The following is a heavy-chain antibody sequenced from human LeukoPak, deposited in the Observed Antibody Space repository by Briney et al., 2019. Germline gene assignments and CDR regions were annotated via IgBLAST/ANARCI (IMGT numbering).Heavy chain of an antibody. CDR2: ISSSSSSI. J-gene: IGHJ4*02. D-gene: IGHD2-8*02. V-gene: IGHV3-21*01. CDR3: ATLLVRTAVGIFDY. CDR1: GFTFSSYS. Sequence: GGSLRLSCAASGFTFSSYSMNWVRQSPGKGLEWVSSISSSSSSIYYADSVKGRFTISRDNAKNSLFLQMNSLRAEDTAVYYCATLLVRTAVGIFDYWGQGTLVTVSS.